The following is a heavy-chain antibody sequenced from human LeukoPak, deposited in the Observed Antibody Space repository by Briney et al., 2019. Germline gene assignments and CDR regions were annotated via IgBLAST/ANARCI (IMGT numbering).Heavy chain of an antibody. V-gene: IGHV3-21*01. D-gene: IGHD5-12*01. J-gene: IGHJ4*02. CDR2: ISSGSSAI. CDR1: GFTFTTYS. CDR3: ARDHQYSGYVHDY. Sequence: GGSLRLSCEASGFTFTTYSMTWVRQAPGKGLEWASIISSGSSAIFSADALKGRFTISRDDAKNLLYLEMNSLRAEDTAVYYCARDHQYSGYVHDYWGQGTLVTVSS.